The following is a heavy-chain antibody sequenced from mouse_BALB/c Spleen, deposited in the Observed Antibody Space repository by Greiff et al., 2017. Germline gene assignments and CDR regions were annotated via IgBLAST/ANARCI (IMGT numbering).Heavy chain of an antibody. V-gene: IGHV5-6-5*01. CDR3: ARGLGSNRDYYYAMDY. J-gene: IGHJ4*01. CDR1: GFTFSSYA. CDR2: ISSGGST. Sequence: EVKLVESGGGLVKPGGSLKLSCAASGFTFSSYAMSWVRQTPEKRLEWVASISSGGSTYYPDSVKGRFTISRDNARNILYLQMSSLRSEDTAMYYCARGLGSNRDYYYAMDYWGQGTSVTVSS. D-gene: IGHD4-1*01.